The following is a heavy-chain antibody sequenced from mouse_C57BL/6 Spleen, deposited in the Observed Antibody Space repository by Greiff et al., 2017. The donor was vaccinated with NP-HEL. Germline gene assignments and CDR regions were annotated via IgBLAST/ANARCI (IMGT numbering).Heavy chain of an antibody. Sequence: QVHVKQPGAELVKPGASVKVSCKASGYTFTSYWMHWVKQRPGQGLEWIGRINPSDSDTNYNQKFKGKATLTVDKSSSTAYMQLSSLTSEDSAVYYCANGDGDYWGQGTTLTVSS. CDR3: ANGDGDY. V-gene: IGHV1-74*01. J-gene: IGHJ2*01. D-gene: IGHD3-3*01. CDR1: GYTFTSYW. CDR2: INPSDSDT.